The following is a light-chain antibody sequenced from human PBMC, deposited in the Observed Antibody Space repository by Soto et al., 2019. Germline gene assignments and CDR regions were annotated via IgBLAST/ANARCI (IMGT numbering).Light chain of an antibody. V-gene: IGKV1-5*03. Sequence: DIQMSQSPSTLSASVGDRVTITCRASQSISTWLAWYQQKPGKAPKLLIYKASTLENEVPSRFSGSGSGTVFTLTISSLRPEDFATYYCQHYNDYSRTFGQGTKVESK. CDR3: QHYNDYSRT. CDR1: QSISTW. J-gene: IGKJ1*01. CDR2: KAS.